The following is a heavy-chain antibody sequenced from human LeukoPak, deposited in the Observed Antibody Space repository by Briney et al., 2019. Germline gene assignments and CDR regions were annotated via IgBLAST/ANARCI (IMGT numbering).Heavy chain of an antibody. J-gene: IGHJ6*03. V-gene: IGHV4-34*01. D-gene: IGHD6-13*01. CDR2: INHSGST. CDR3: ARDNWSAAAGYYYYMDV. CDR1: GGSFNGYY. Sequence: KPSETLSLTCAVYGGSFNGYYWSWIRQPPGKGLEWIGEINHSGSTNYNPSLKSRVTISVDTSKNQFSLKLSSVTAADTAVYYCARDNWSAAAGYYYYMDVWGKGTTVTASS.